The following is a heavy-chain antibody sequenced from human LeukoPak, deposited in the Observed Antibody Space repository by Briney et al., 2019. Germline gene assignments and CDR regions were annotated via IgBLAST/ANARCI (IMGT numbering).Heavy chain of an antibody. V-gene: IGHV1-69*13. D-gene: IGHD3-22*01. CDR1: GGTFSIYA. J-gene: IGHJ4*02. CDR3: ARSVYDSSGYYPFDY. CDR2: IIPIFGTA. Sequence: GASVKVSCKASGGTFSIYAISWVRQAPGQGLEWMGGIIPIFGTANYAQKFQGRVTITADESTSTAYMELSSLRSEDTAVYYCARSVYDSSGYYPFDYWGQGTLVTVSS.